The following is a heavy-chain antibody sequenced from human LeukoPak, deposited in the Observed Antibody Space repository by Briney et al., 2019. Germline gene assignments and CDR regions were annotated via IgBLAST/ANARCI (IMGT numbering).Heavy chain of an antibody. CDR2: IYGGGDT. J-gene: IGHJ4*02. D-gene: IGHD6-6*01. CDR1: GFTVSNDY. Sequence: GGSLRLSCAVSGFTVSNDYMSWARQAPGKGMEWVSVIYGGGDTYYADSVRGRFTISRDNFENTLFLQMDSLRPEDTAVYYCTRLLPSSHHFFDSRGQGTLVTVSS. CDR3: TRLLPSSHHFFDS. V-gene: IGHV3-53*01.